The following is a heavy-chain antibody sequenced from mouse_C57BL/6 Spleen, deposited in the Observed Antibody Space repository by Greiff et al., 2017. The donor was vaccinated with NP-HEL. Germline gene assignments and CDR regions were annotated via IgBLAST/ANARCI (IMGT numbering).Heavy chain of an antibody. CDR3: ARGGYGSFDY. CDR2: INPSTGGT. J-gene: IGHJ2*01. V-gene: IGHV1-42*01. D-gene: IGHD1-1*01. Sequence: IHVKQSGPELVKPGASVKISCKASGYSFTGYYMNWVKQSPEKSLEWIGEINPSTGGTTYNQKFKAKATLTVDKSSSTAYMQLKSLTSEDSAVYYCARGGYGSFDYWGQGTTLTVSS. CDR1: GYSFTGYY.